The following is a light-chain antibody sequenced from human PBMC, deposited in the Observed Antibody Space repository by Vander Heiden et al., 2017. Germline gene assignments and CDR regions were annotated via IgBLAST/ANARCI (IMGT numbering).Light chain of an antibody. CDR1: QSLLHSNGYNY. J-gene: IGKJ1*01. V-gene: IGKV2-28*01. CDR3: MQALQTRWT. Sequence: DIVMTQSPLSLPVTPGEPASISCRSSQSLLHSNGYNYLDWDLQKPGQSPQLLIYLGSNRASGVPDRFSGSGSGTDFTLKISRVEAEDVGVYYCMQALQTRWTFGQGTKVEIK. CDR2: LGS.